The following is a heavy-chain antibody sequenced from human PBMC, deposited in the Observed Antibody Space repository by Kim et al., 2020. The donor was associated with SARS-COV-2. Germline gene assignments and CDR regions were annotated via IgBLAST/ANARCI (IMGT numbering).Heavy chain of an antibody. V-gene: IGHV1-8*01. Sequence: ASVKVSCKASGYTFTSYDINWVRQATGQGLEWMGWMNPNSGNTGYAQKFQGRVTMTRNTSISTAYMELSSLRSEDTAVYYCARHRSSWYPPYYYGIGVWGQGTTVTVSS. J-gene: IGHJ6*02. CDR2: MNPNSGNT. CDR3: ARHRSSWYPPYYYGIGV. D-gene: IGHD6-13*01. CDR1: GYTFTSYD.